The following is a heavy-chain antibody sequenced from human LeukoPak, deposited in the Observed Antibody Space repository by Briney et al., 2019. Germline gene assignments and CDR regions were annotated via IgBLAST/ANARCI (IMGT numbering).Heavy chain of an antibody. Sequence: GGSLRLSCAASGFTFSSFGMHWVRQAPGKGLGWVAYIRYDGSNKKYADSLEGRFTISRDNSKNALYLQIDSLRPEDTAVYYCAKKGGAAFYNWFDPWGQGTLVTVSS. CDR1: GFTFSSFG. D-gene: IGHD1-26*01. CDR3: AKKGGAAFYNWFDP. V-gene: IGHV3-30*02. J-gene: IGHJ5*02. CDR2: IRYDGSNK.